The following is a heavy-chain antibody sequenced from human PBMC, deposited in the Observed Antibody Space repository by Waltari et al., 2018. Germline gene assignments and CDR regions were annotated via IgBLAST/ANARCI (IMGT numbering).Heavy chain of an antibody. CDR1: GFTFSTYS. CDR2: INSRSKNT. D-gene: IGHD5-12*01. J-gene: IGHJ4*02. V-gene: IGHV3-21*01. CDR3: AREGLSEEFDY. Sequence: EVQLVESGGGLVKPGGSLRLSCAASGFTFSTYSMYWGRQAPGMGLEWVSIINSRSKNTSYAESVKGRFTISRYNAKNSLYLQMNSLRADDTAVYYCAREGLSEEFDYWGQGSLVTVSS.